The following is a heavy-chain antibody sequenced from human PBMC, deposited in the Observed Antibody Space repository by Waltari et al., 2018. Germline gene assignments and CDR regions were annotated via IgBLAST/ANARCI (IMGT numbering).Heavy chain of an antibody. CDR3: ARASPRYYYDSSGYYPTYYFDY. J-gene: IGHJ4*02. V-gene: IGHV4-59*01. Sequence: GHIYYSGSTNHNPTLKSRLTISVDTSKKKFSLKMSSVTAADTAVYYCARASPRYYYDSSGYYPTYYFDYWGQGTLVTVSS. D-gene: IGHD3-22*01. CDR2: IYYSGST.